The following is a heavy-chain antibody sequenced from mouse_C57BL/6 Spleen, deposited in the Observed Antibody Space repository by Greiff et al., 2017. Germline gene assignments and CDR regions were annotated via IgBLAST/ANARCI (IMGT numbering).Heavy chain of an antibody. D-gene: IGHD2-4*01. V-gene: IGHV1-82*01. J-gene: IGHJ4*01. Sequence: QVQLQQSGPELVKPGASVKISCKASGYAFSSSWMNWVKQRPGKGLEWIGRIYPGDGDTNYNGKFKGKATLTADKSSSTAYMQLRSLTSEDSAVYFCARREYDYDGGYARDYWGQGTSGTVSS. CDR3: ARREYDYDGGYARDY. CDR1: GYAFSSSW. CDR2: IYPGDGDT.